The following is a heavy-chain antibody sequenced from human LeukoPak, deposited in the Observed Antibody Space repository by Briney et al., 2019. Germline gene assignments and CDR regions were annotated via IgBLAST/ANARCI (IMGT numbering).Heavy chain of an antibody. J-gene: IGHJ4*02. V-gene: IGHV3-7*04. CDR2: IKLDGTDR. D-gene: IGHD6-19*01. CDR1: GFSFGYYW. CDR3: ARDRGVTVAGIAYYFDY. Sequence: GGSLRLSCAASGFSFGYYWMSWVRLAPGKGLEWVASIKLDGTDRYYVDSVKGRFTISRDNAKNSLFLQMNSLRAEDTAVYYCARDRGVTVAGIAYYFDYWGQGTLVTVSS.